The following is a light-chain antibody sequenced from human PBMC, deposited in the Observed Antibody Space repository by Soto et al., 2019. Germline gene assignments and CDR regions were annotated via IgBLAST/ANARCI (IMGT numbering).Light chain of an antibody. CDR3: ASWDDTLNAVV. CDR1: NSNIGTNA. J-gene: IGLJ3*02. CDR2: RDD. Sequence: QSVLTQPPSASGTPGQRVTISCSGSNSNIGTNAVYWFQHLPGLAPKVLIYRDDQRPSGVSDQFSGSKSGTSCSLAISGLRSEDEADYSCASWDDTLNAVVFGGGTKLTVL. V-gene: IGLV1-47*01.